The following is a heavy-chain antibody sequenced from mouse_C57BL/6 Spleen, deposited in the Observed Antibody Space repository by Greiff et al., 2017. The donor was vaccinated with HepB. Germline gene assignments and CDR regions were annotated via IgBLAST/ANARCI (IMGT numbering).Heavy chain of an antibody. CDR3: ARQDFDYFFDY. CDR2: ISSGGSYT. J-gene: IGHJ2*01. CDR1: GFTFSSYG. Sequence: DVKLVESGGDLVKPGGSLKLSCAASGFTFSSYGMSWVRQTPDKRLEWVATISSGGSYTYYPDSVKGRFTISRDNAKNTLYLQMSSLKSEDTAMYYCARQDFDYFFDYWGQGTTLTVSS. V-gene: IGHV5-6*02.